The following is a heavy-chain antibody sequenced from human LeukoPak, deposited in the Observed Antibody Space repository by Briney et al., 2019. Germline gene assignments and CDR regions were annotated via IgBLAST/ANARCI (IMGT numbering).Heavy chain of an antibody. V-gene: IGHV3-11*04. CDR2: ISSSGSAM. Sequence: PGGSLRLSCAASGFTFSDYYMSWIRQAPGKGLEWISYISSSGSAMYYADSVKGRFTISRDNAKNSLFLRMNSLRAEDTAVYYCARASYQLLPNYYFDYWGQGTLVTVSS. CDR3: ARASYQLLPNYYFDY. J-gene: IGHJ4*02. D-gene: IGHD2-2*01. CDR1: GFTFSDYY.